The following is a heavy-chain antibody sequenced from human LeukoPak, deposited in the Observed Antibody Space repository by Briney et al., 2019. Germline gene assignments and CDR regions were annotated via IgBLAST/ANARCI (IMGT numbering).Heavy chain of an antibody. CDR3: AKDPGIAAAYLDY. Sequence: GGSLRLSCAASGFTFSNYWMSWVRQAPGKGLEWVAVISYDGSNKYYADSAKGGFTISRDNSKNTLYLQMNSLRAEDTAVYYCAKDPGIAAAYLDYWGQGTLVTVSS. J-gene: IGHJ4*02. D-gene: IGHD6-13*01. V-gene: IGHV3-30*18. CDR1: GFTFSNYW. CDR2: ISYDGSNK.